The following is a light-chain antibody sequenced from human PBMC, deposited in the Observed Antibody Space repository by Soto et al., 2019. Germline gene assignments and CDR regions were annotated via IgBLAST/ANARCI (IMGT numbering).Light chain of an antibody. V-gene: IGKV3-20*01. CDR3: ELYGGSPLS. CDR2: AAS. CDR1: QSLGSRK. J-gene: IGKJ3*01. Sequence: EIVLTQSPGTLSLSPGERATLSCRASQSLGSRKLAWYQQKPGQPPRLLIQAASTRDTGLPDRFSGSGSGTDFTLTISRLEPEDFAVYFCELYGGSPLSFGPGTKVDVK.